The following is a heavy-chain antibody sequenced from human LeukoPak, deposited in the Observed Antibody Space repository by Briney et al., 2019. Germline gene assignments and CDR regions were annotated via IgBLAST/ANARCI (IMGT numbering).Heavy chain of an antibody. D-gene: IGHD3-22*01. V-gene: IGHV3-30*02. CDR1: GFLFTSYG. J-gene: IGHJ4*02. Sequence: GGSLRLSCAASGFLFTSYGMHWVRQAPGKGLEWVAFIQFDGANKYYADSVKGRFTISRDNSKNTLYLQMNSLRAEDTAVYYCAKASAMIVVVSKHFDYWGQGTLVTVSS. CDR2: IQFDGANK. CDR3: AKASAMIVVVSKHFDY.